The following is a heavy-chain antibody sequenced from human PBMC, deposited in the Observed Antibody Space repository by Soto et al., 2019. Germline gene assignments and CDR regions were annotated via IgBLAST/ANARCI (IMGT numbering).Heavy chain of an antibody. J-gene: IGHJ3*02. Sequence: SETLSLTCAVYCGSFSRYYWSWILQPPGKGLEWIGEINHSGSTNYNPSLKSRVTMSVDTSKNQFSLKLSSVTAADTAVYYCVSRTVIIFNAFEIWGQGTMVTVSS. CDR3: VSRTVIIFNAFEI. CDR2: INHSGST. CDR1: CGSFSRYY. D-gene: IGHD2-21*01. V-gene: IGHV4-34*01.